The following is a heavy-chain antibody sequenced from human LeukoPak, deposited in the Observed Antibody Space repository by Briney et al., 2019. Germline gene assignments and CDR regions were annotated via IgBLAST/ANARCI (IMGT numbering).Heavy chain of an antibody. CDR1: GFTFSNYA. Sequence: GGSLRLSCAASGFTFSNYAMHWVRLAPGKGLEWVAVISYDGSNKYYADSVKGRFTISRDNSKNTLYLQMNSLRAEDTAVYYCARGNDSSGYYYPWHYWGQGTLVTVSS. V-gene: IGHV3-30*04. J-gene: IGHJ4*02. CDR3: ARGNDSSGYYYPWHY. D-gene: IGHD3-22*01. CDR2: ISYDGSNK.